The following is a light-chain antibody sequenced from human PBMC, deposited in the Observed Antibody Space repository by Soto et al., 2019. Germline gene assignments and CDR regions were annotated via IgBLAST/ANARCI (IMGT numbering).Light chain of an antibody. CDR3: SSYASGNSVV. V-gene: IGLV2-14*01. CDR2: DVT. Sequence: QSALTQPASVSGSPGQSITISCTGGSGDIGAYNYVSWYQQHPGKVPKLMIYDVTNRPSGISNRFSGSKSGNTASLTISGLQAEDEADYYCSSYASGNSVVFGGGTQLTVL. CDR1: SGDIGAYNY. J-gene: IGLJ2*01.